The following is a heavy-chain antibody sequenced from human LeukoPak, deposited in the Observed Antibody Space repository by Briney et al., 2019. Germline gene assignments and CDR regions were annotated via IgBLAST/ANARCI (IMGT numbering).Heavy chain of an antibody. D-gene: IGHD1-26*01. CDR2: IIPIFGTA. CDR1: GGTFSSYG. CDR3: AGGWELRNELDY. J-gene: IGHJ4*02. V-gene: IGHV1-69*06. Sequence: VASVKVSCKASGGTFSSYGISWVRQAPGQGLEWMGGIIPIFGTAKYEQKFQGRVTITADKSTSTAYMELSSLRSEDTAVYYCAGGWELRNELDYWGQGTLVTVSS.